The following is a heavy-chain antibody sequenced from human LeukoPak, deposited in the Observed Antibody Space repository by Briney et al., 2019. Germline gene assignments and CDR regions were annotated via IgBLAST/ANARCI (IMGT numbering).Heavy chain of an antibody. CDR3: ARGNYYYEF. J-gene: IGHJ4*02. CDR2: MNQFGTEI. CDR1: KFTFSDYY. V-gene: IGHV3-7*04. D-gene: IGHD3/OR15-3a*01. Sequence: GGSLRLPYAASKFTFSDYYMPWVRQAPGKGPEWVAYMNQFGTEIKYLDSVTGRFTISRDNAKNSLYLWMTSLTADDTAVYYCARGNYYYEFWGRGTLVIVSS.